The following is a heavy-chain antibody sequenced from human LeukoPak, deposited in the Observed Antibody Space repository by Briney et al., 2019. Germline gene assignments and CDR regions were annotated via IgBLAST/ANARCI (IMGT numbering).Heavy chain of an antibody. V-gene: IGHV3-21*04. CDR2: ISSSSYI. D-gene: IGHD6-19*01. CDR1: GFTFSSYS. CDR3: AKDHVYSSGWTTDFDY. Sequence: GGSLRLSCAASGFTFSSYSMNWVRQAPGKGLEWVSSISSSSYIYYADSVKGRFTISRDNAKNSLYLQMNSLRAEDTAVYYCAKDHVYSSGWTTDFDYWGQGTLVTVSS. J-gene: IGHJ4*02.